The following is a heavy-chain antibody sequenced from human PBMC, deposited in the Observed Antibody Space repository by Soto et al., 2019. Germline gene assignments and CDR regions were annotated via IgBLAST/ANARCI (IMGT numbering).Heavy chain of an antibody. Sequence: PGESLKISCKGSGYSFTSYWIGWVRQMPGKGLEWMGIIYPGDSDTRYSPSFQGQVTISADKSISTAYLQWSSLKASDTAMYYCATTTARHNWQIGTSFSYYYGMDVWGQGTTVTVSS. V-gene: IGHV5-51*01. J-gene: IGHJ6*02. CDR3: ATTTARHNWQIGTSFSYYYGMDV. D-gene: IGHD1-20*01. CDR2: IYPGDSDT. CDR1: GYSFTSYW.